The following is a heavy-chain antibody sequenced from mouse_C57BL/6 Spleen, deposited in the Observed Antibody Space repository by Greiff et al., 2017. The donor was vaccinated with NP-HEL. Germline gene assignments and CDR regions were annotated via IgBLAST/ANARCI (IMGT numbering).Heavy chain of an antibody. J-gene: IGHJ4*01. CDR1: GYTFTSYW. D-gene: IGHD1-1*01. Sequence: QVQLQQPGAELVKPGASVKMSCKASGYTFTSYWITWVKQRPGHGLEWIGDIYPGSGSTNYNEKFKSKATLTVDTSSSTAYMQLSSLTSEYSAVYYSARGTTVVAPYAMDYWGQGTSVTVSS. V-gene: IGHV1-55*01. CDR2: IYPGSGST. CDR3: ARGTTVVAPYAMDY.